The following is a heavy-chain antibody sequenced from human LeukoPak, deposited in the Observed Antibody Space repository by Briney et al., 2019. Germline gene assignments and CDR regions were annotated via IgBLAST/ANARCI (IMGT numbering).Heavy chain of an antibody. CDR3: AKALQVDYYYCYMDV. D-gene: IGHD1-1*01. V-gene: IGHV3-23*01. CDR1: GFTFSNYA. CDR2: ISGSGGST. Sequence: GGSLRLSCAASGFTFSNYAMSWVRQAPGKGLEWVSTISGSGGSTYYADSVKGRFTVSRDNSKNTLYVQMNSPRAEDTAVYYCAKALQVDYYYCYMDVWGKGATVTVSS. J-gene: IGHJ6*03.